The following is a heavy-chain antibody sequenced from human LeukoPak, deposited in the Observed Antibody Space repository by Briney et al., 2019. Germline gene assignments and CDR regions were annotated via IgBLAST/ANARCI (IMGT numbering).Heavy chain of an antibody. D-gene: IGHD3-3*01. CDR2: IYTSGST. CDR3: ARSPHYDFWSGYYHNWFDP. Sequence: SETLSLTCTVSGGSINSYYWSWIRQPAGKGLEWIGRIYTSGSTNYNPSLKSRVTMSVDTSKNQFSLKLSSVTAADTAVYYCARSPHYDFWSGYYHNWFDPWGQGTLVTVSS. CDR1: GGSINSYY. J-gene: IGHJ5*02. V-gene: IGHV4-4*07.